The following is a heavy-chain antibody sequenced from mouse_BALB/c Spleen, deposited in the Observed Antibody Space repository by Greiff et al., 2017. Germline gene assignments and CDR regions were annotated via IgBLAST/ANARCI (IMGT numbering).Heavy chain of an antibody. CDR1: GFTFSSFG. D-gene: IGHD2-4*01. J-gene: IGHJ3*01. V-gene: IGHV5-17*02. CDR3: ARSLTMITPFAY. CDR2: ISSGSSTI. Sequence: DVMLVESGGGLVQPGGSRKLSCAASGFTFSSFGMHWVRQAPEKGLEWVAYISSGSSTIYYADTVKGRFTISRDNPKNTLFLQMTSLRSEDTAMYYCARSLTMITPFAYWGQGTLVTVSA.